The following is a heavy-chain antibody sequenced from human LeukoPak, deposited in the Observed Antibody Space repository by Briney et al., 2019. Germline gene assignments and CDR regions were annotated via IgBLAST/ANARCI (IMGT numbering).Heavy chain of an antibody. CDR3: ARDGYSFGRGFDP. CDR2: ISHSGST. J-gene: IGHJ5*02. Sequence: SETLSLTCSVYGGSFSGYYWIWIRQSPEMGLQWIGEISHSGSTNYNPSLKSRLTMSVDTSKNQFSLKLSFVTAADTAVYYCARDGYSFGRGFDPWGQGTLVTVSS. V-gene: IGHV4-34*01. CDR1: GGSFSGYY. D-gene: IGHD5-18*01.